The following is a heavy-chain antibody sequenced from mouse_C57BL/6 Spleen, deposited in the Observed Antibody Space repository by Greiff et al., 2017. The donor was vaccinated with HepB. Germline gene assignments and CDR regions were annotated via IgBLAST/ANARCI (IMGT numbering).Heavy chain of an antibody. J-gene: IGHJ4*01. Sequence: VQLQQPGAELVKPGASVKLSCKASGYTFTSYWMHWVKQRPGRGLEWIGRIDPNSGGTKYNEKFKSKATLTVDKPSSTAYMQLSSLTSEDSAVYYCASTNGSSYGNYAMDYWGQGTSVTVSS. V-gene: IGHV1-72*01. CDR2: IDPNSGGT. D-gene: IGHD1-1*01. CDR3: ASTNGSSYGNYAMDY. CDR1: GYTFTSYW.